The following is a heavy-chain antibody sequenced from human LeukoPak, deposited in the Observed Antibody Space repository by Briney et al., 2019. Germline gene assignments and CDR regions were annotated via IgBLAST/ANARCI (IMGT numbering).Heavy chain of an antibody. Sequence: SQTLSLTCTLSGGSISSGSYYWSWIRQPAGKGLEWVGRIYTSGSTNYNPSLKSRVTISVDTSKNQFSLKLSSVTAADTAVYYCARIRYFDWLSRFDDAFDIWGQGTMVTVSS. J-gene: IGHJ3*02. D-gene: IGHD3-9*01. CDR2: IYTSGST. CDR1: GGSISSGSYY. V-gene: IGHV4-61*02. CDR3: ARIRYFDWLSRFDDAFDI.